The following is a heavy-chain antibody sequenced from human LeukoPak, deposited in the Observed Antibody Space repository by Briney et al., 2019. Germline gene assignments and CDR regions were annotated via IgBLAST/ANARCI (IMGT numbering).Heavy chain of an antibody. Sequence: SETLSLTCTVSGGSISSYYWSWIRQPPGKGLEWIGYIYYSGSTNHNPSLKSRVTISVDTSKNQFSLKLSSVTAADTAVYYCARAYYDSSGYYESGYFDYWGQGTLATVSS. CDR1: GGSISSYY. D-gene: IGHD3-22*01. V-gene: IGHV4-59*01. CDR2: IYYSGST. J-gene: IGHJ4*02. CDR3: ARAYYDSSGYYESGYFDY.